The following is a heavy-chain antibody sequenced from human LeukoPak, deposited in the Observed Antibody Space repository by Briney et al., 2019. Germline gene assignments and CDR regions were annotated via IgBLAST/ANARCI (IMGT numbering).Heavy chain of an antibody. CDR2: IFHSGDT. Sequence: NASGTLSLTCAVSGDSISNNNWWSWVRQPPGKGLEWIGEIFHSGDTNYKPSLKSRVTISVDKSKNQFSLKLSSVTAADTAVYYCARGGYYNPKAYMDVWGKGTTVTISS. V-gene: IGHV4-4*02. J-gene: IGHJ6*03. CDR1: GDSISNNNW. CDR3: ARGGYYNPKAYMDV. D-gene: IGHD3-22*01.